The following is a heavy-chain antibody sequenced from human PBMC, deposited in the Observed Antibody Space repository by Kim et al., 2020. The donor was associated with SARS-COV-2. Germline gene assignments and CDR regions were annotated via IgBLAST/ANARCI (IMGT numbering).Heavy chain of an antibody. D-gene: IGHD6-19*01. Sequence: SETLSLTCTVSGGSLSSSSYYWGWIRQPPGKGREWIGTACDIGNTYYNPSLESLVTIPVDTSNNQFSLKLGSVTAADTAVYYGARHQGDSSGWYVAFYYYHRHVWGEGTTDTVSS. J-gene: IGHJ6*03. V-gene: IGHV4-39*01. CDR1: GGSLSSSSYY. CDR3: ARHQGDSSGWYVAFYYYHRHV. CDR2: ACDIGNT.